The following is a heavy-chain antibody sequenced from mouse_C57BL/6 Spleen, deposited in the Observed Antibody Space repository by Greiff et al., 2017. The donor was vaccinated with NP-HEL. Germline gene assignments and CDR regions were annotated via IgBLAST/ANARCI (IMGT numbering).Heavy chain of an antibody. J-gene: IGHJ2*01. V-gene: IGHV5-16*01. CDR1: GFTFSDSY. CDR3: ARDLTGFDY. CDR2: INYDGSSP. Sequence: EVQLMESEGGLVQPGSSMKLSCTASGFTFSDSYMAWVRQVPEKGLEWVANINYDGSSPYNLDSLKSRFIISRDNAKNSLYLQMSSMKSEDTTTYYCARDLTGFDYWGQGTTLTVSS. D-gene: IGHD4-1*01.